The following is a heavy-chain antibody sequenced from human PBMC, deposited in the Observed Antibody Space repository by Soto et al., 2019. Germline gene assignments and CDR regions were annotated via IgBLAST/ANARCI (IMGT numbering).Heavy chain of an antibody. CDR2: ISSSSSYI. D-gene: IGHD5-18*01. V-gene: IGHV3-21*01. Sequence: GGSLRLSCAASGFTFSSYSMNWFRQAPGKGLEWVSSISSSSSYIYYADSVKGRFTISRDNAKNSLYLQMNSLRAEDTAVYYCARDSQIQLWFNWFDPWGQGTLVTVSS. CDR1: GFTFSSYS. J-gene: IGHJ5*02. CDR3: ARDSQIQLWFNWFDP.